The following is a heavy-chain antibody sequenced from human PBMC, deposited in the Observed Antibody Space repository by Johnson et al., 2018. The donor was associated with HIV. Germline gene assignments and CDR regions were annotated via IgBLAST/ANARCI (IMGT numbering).Heavy chain of an antibody. Sequence: VQLVESGGGLVKPGGSLRLSCAASGFTFSNAWMSWVRQAPGKGLEWVGRIRSKTDGGTTDYGAPVKGRFTISRDDSKNTLYLQMNSLRAEDTAVYYCAKPPFYACDIWGQGTMVTVSS. CDR1: GFTFSNAW. CDR2: IRSKTDGGTT. CDR3: AKPPFYACDI. D-gene: IGHD1-14*01. V-gene: IGHV3-15*01. J-gene: IGHJ3*02.